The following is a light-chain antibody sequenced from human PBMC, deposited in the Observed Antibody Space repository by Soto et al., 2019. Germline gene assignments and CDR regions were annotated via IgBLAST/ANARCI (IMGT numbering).Light chain of an antibody. CDR1: NIGSTS. Sequence: ELTQPPSVSVAPGQTARITCGGNNIGSTSVHWYKQSPGQAPVLVVYDDNDRPSGIPERFSGFNSENTATLTITRVEAGDEADYYCQVWNISTDHYVFGTGTKVTVL. CDR2: DDN. V-gene: IGLV3-21*02. J-gene: IGLJ1*01. CDR3: QVWNISTDHYV.